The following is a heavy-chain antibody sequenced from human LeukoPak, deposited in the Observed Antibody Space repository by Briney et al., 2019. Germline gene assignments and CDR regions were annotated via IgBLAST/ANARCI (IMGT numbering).Heavy chain of an antibody. D-gene: IGHD2-2*01. CDR2: ISAYNGNT. Sequence: ASVKVSCKASGYTFTSYGISWVRQAPGQGLEWTGWISAYNGNTNYAQKLQGRVTMTTDTSTSTAYMELRSLRSDDTAVYYCARGYCSSTSCFVWGWFDPWGQGTLVTVSS. J-gene: IGHJ5*02. CDR1: GYTFTSYG. V-gene: IGHV1-18*01. CDR3: ARGYCSSTSCFVWGWFDP.